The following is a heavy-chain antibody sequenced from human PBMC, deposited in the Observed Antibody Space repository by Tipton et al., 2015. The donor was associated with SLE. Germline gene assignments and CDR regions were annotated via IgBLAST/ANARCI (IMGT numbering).Heavy chain of an antibody. Sequence: SLRLSCAASGFIVTSNYMTWVRQAPGKGLVWVSGINTDGSSIRDAESVEGRFTISRDYAKNTLYLQMNSLRAEDTAVYYCARDRLRVSDAMGVWGKGPTVAVSS. J-gene: IGHJ6*03. D-gene: IGHD6-13*01. CDR1: GFIVTSNY. CDR3: ARDRLRVSDAMGV. CDR2: INTDGSSI. V-gene: IGHV3-74*01.